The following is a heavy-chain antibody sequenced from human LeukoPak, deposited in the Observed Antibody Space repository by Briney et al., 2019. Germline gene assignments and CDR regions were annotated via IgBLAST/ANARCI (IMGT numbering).Heavy chain of an antibody. CDR1: GGTFSSYT. J-gene: IGHJ4*02. Sequence: ASVKVSCKASGGTFSSYTISWVRQAPGQGLEWMGRIIPIFGTANYAQKFQGRVTITADESTSTAYMELSSLRSEDTAVYYCARGGRYSYGPVDYWGQGTLVTVSS. CDR3: ARGGRYSYGPVDY. CDR2: IIPIFGTA. D-gene: IGHD5-18*01. V-gene: IGHV1-69*13.